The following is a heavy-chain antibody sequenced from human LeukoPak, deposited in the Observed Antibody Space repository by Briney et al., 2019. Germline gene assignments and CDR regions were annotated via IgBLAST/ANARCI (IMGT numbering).Heavy chain of an antibody. J-gene: IGHJ4*02. Sequence: GASVKVSCKASGYTFTGYYMHWVRQAPGQGLEWMGWINPNSGGTNYAQKFQGRVTMTRDTSISTAYMELSRLRSDDTAVYYCARDRYSLTDTYYFDYWGQGTLVTVSS. D-gene: IGHD4/OR15-4a*01. V-gene: IGHV1-2*02. CDR2: INPNSGGT. CDR3: ARDRYSLTDTYYFDY. CDR1: GYTFTGYY.